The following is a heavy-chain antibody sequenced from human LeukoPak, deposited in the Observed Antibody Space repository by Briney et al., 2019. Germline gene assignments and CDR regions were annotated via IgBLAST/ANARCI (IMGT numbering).Heavy chain of an antibody. CDR1: GYTFTGYY. J-gene: IGHJ4*02. CDR2: INPNSGGT. CDR3: ARDRAYSSSWYGTPSFDY. V-gene: IGHV1-2*02. Sequence: ASVKVSCKASGYTFTGYYMHWVRQGPGQGLEWMGWINPNSGGTNYAQKFQGRVTMTRDTSISTAYMELSRLRSDDTAVYYCARDRAYSSSWYGTPSFDYWGQGTLVTVSS. D-gene: IGHD6-13*01.